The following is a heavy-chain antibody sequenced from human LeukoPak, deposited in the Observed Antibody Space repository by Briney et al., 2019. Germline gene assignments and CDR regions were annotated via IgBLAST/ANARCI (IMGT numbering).Heavy chain of an antibody. Sequence: ASVTVSCTASGYTFTSYDINWVRQATGQGLEWMGWMNPNSGNTGYAQKFQGRVTMTRNTSISTAYMELSSLRSEDTAVYYCARGFRHGSGWTKDDYWGQGTLVTVSS. CDR1: GYTFTSYD. D-gene: IGHD6-19*01. V-gene: IGHV1-8*01. CDR2: MNPNSGNT. J-gene: IGHJ4*02. CDR3: ARGFRHGSGWTKDDY.